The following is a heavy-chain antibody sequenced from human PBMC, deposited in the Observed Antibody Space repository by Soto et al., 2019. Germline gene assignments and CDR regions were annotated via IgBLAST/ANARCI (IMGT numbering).Heavy chain of an antibody. CDR3: AAPRDEYGSGVSWFTYGMDI. CDR1: GFTFSDYA. D-gene: IGHD3-10*01. V-gene: IGHV3-23*01. J-gene: IGHJ6*02. Sequence: GGSLSLSCLASGFTFSDYAMTWVRHVPGRGLEWVASLDGAGGSTYYADSVRGRFTISRDNSQNTLFLQMKRLTVDDTAIYYCAAPRDEYGSGVSWFTYGMDIWGQGTTVTVSS. CDR2: LDGAGGST.